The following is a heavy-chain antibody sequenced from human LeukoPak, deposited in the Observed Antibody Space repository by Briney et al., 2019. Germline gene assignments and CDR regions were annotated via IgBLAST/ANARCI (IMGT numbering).Heavy chain of an antibody. V-gene: IGHV3-74*01. Sequence: GGSLRLSCAASGFTFSSYWMHWVRQAPGKGLVWVSHINTDGSITSYADSVKGRFTISRDNAKNTLYLQINSLRAEETAVYYCARDQDYGGQYVAYWGQGTLVTVSS. D-gene: IGHD4-23*01. CDR3: ARDQDYGGQYVAY. J-gene: IGHJ4*02. CDR1: GFTFSSYW. CDR2: INTDGSIT.